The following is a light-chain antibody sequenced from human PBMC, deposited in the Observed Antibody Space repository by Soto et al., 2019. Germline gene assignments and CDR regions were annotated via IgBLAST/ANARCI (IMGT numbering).Light chain of an antibody. CDR2: DNN. Sequence: QAVVTQPPSVSAAPGQKVSISCSGSSSNIGNNYVSWYQYLPGTAPRLLIYDNNKRPSGIPDRFSGSKSGTSATLGITGLQTGDEGDYYCGTWDSSLTAVVFGGGTKLTVL. V-gene: IGLV1-51*01. CDR3: GTWDSSLTAVV. CDR1: SSNIGNNY. J-gene: IGLJ2*01.